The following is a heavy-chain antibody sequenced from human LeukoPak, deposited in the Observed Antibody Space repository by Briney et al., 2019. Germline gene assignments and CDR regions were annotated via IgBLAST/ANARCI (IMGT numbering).Heavy chain of an antibody. Sequence: GRSLRLSCAASGFTFDDYSMHWVRQAPGKGLEWVSGISWNSGSIVYADSVKGRFTISRDSAKTSLYLQMSSLRPEDMAFYYCAKGQTYSSTSPLDYWGQGTLVTVSS. D-gene: IGHD6-13*01. CDR2: ISWNSGSI. CDR3: AKGQTYSSTSPLDY. J-gene: IGHJ4*02. V-gene: IGHV3-9*03. CDR1: GFTFDDYS.